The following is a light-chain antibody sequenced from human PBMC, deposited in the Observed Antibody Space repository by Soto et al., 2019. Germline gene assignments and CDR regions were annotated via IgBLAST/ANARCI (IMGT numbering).Light chain of an antibody. V-gene: IGKV4-1*01. CDR3: HQYAVTPWT. CDR1: QSVLYSPNNKNY. Sequence: DIVMTQSPDSLAVSLGERATINCKSSQSVLYSPNNKNYLAWYQQKPGQPPKLLIYWASIRESGVPDRFGGSGSGTDFTLSISGLQAEDAAVYYCHQYAVTPWTFGQGTKVEVK. CDR2: WAS. J-gene: IGKJ1*01.